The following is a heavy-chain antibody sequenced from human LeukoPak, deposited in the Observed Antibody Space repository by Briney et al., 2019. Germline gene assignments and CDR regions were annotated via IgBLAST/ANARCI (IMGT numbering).Heavy chain of an antibody. Sequence: PGGSLRLSCAASGFILTSNYMSWVRQAPGKGLEWVSVTYSAGSTHYADSVKGRFTVSRDNSKNTLYLQMNSLRAEDTSVYYCARDISSTSDWGQGTPVTVSA. J-gene: IGHJ4*02. CDR2: TYSAGST. D-gene: IGHD3-3*02. V-gene: IGHV3-66*01. CDR1: GFILTSNY. CDR3: ARDISSTSD.